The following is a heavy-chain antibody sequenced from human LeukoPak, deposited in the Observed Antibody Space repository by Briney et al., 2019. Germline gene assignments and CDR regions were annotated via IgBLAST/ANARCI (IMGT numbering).Heavy chain of an antibody. CDR1: GFTFSSYA. J-gene: IGHJ6*03. V-gene: IGHV3-30*04. Sequence: PGGSLRLSCAASGFTFSSYAMHWVRQAPGKGLEWVAVISYDGSNKYYADSVKGRFTISRDNAKNSLYLQMNSLRAEDTAVYYCARGAGAYPYYYYMDVWGKGTTVTISS. CDR2: ISYDGSNK. D-gene: IGHD2-2*02. CDR3: ARGAGAYPYYYYMDV.